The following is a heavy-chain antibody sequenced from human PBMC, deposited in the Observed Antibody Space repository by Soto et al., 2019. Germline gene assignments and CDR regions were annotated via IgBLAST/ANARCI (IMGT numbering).Heavy chain of an antibody. CDR3: TREMGSYFNYGMDV. D-gene: IGHD2-8*01. Sequence: ASVKVSCKASGYTFTDYYMHWVRQAPGQGLEWMGWVNPNSGGTKYAQRFQEWVTMTTDTAINTAYMELRRLKSGDTAVYYCTREMGSYFNYGMDVWGQGTTVTVSS. J-gene: IGHJ6*02. V-gene: IGHV1-2*04. CDR1: GYTFTDYY. CDR2: VNPNSGGT.